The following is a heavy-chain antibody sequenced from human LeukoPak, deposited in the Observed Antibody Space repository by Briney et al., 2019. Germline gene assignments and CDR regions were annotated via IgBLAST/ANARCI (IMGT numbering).Heavy chain of an antibody. CDR1: GGSISSYY. J-gene: IGHJ5*02. Sequence: PSETLSLTCTVPGGSISSYYWSWIRQPPGKGLEWIGYIYYSGSTNYNPSLKSRVTISVDTSKNQFSLKLSSVTAADTAVYYCARTGAQRWLQSDWFDPWGQGTLVTVSS. CDR3: ARTGAQRWLQSDWFDP. CDR2: IYYSGST. D-gene: IGHD5-12*01. V-gene: IGHV4-59*08.